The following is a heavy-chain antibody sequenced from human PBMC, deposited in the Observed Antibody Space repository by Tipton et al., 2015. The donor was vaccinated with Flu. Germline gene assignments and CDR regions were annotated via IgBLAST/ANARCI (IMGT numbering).Heavy chain of an antibody. D-gene: IGHD4-23*01. V-gene: IGHV4-38-2*02. CDR2: IYHSGST. J-gene: IGHJ4*01. Sequence: TLSLTCAVSGYSITSGYHWGWIRQPPGKGLEWIGSIYHSGSTYYNPSLKSRVTISVDTSKNQFSLKVNSVTAADTAVYYCAKDWTTVGVNYFDYWGQGILVTVSS. CDR1: GYSITSGYH. CDR3: AKDWTTVGVNYFDY.